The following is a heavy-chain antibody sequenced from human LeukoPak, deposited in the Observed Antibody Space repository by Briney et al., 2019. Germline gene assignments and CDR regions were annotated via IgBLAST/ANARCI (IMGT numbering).Heavy chain of an antibody. CDR3: ARDPTIATAAGLFDY. J-gene: IGHJ4*02. Sequence: ASVTVSCKASGYTFTSYAMHWVRQAPGQRLEWMGWINAGNGNTKYSQEFQGRVTITRDTSASTAYMELSSLRSEDMAVYYCARDPTIATAAGLFDYWGQGTLVTVSS. CDR1: GYTFTSYA. CDR2: INAGNGNT. D-gene: IGHD6-13*01. V-gene: IGHV1-3*03.